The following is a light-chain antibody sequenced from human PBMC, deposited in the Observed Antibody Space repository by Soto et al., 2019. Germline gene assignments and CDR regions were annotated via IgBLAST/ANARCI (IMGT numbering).Light chain of an antibody. CDR2: ENN. CDR1: SSNIGAGYD. Sequence: QSVLTQPPLVSGAPGERVAISCTGTSSNIGAGYDVHWYQQIPGTAPKLLIYENNNRPSGVPDRFSGSQSGTSASLAITGLQAEDEADYYCQSYDSSLSGVLFGGGTKLTVL. J-gene: IGLJ2*01. CDR3: QSYDSSLSGVL. V-gene: IGLV1-40*01.